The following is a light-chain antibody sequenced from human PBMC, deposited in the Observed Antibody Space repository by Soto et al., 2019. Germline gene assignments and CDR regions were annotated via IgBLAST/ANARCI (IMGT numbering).Light chain of an antibody. V-gene: IGKV1-39*01. CDR3: QQSYSTPNT. Sequence: DIQMTQSPSSLSASVGDRVTITCRASQSISTYLNWYQQKPGKAPKLLMYAASSLQSVVPSRFSGSGSGTDFTLTISSLQPEDFVTYYCQQSYSTPNTFGQGTKLEIK. CDR2: AAS. CDR1: QSISTY. J-gene: IGKJ2*01.